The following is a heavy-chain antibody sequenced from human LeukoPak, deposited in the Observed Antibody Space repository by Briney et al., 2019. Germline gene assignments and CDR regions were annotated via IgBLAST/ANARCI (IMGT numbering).Heavy chain of an antibody. V-gene: IGHV1-69*13. CDR1: GGTFSSYA. Sequence: SVKVSCKASGGTFSSYAISWVRQAPGQGLEWMGGIIPIFGTANYAQKFQGRVTITADESTSTAYMELSSLRSDDTAVYYCARLIVVVAARDYYYYMDVWGKGTTVTVSS. J-gene: IGHJ6*03. CDR2: IIPIFGTA. D-gene: IGHD2-15*01. CDR3: ARLIVVVAARDYYYYMDV.